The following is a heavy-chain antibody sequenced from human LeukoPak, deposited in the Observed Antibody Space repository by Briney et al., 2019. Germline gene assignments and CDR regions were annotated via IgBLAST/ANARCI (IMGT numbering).Heavy chain of an antibody. J-gene: IGHJ4*02. D-gene: IGHD6-13*01. CDR2: IWYDGSNK. Sequence: GRSLRLSCAASGFTFSSYGMHWVRQAPGKGLEWVAVIWYDGSNKYYADSVKGRFTFPRDNSKNTLYVQMNSLRAEDTAVYYCARGTAATPKAPFDYWGQGTLVTVSS. CDR3: ARGTAATPKAPFDY. CDR1: GFTFSSYG. V-gene: IGHV3-33*01.